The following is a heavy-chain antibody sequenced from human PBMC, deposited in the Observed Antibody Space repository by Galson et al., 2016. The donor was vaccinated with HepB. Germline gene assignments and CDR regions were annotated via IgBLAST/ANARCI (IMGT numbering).Heavy chain of an antibody. CDR1: GFTFRSYW. CDR3: VKGAGTIDY. J-gene: IGHJ4*02. CDR2: IKQDGSEK. Sequence: SLRLSCAVSGFTFRSYWMSWVRQAPGRGLEWVANIKQDGSEKYYLDSVKGRFTISRDNAKNSLSLQMNSLRDEDTAVYYCVKGAGTIDYWGQGTLVTVSS. V-gene: IGHV3-7*01. D-gene: IGHD6-19*01.